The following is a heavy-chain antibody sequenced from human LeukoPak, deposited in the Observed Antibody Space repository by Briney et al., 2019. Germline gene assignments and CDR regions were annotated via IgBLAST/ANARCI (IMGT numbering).Heavy chain of an antibody. D-gene: IGHD3-16*01. CDR2: IKKDGSGK. Sequence: GGSLRLSCAASGLTFSNYWMDWVRQAPGKGLEWVANIKKDGSGKTYVDSVKGRFIISRDNAKNSLYRQMNTLRADDTAVYYCARDGFGTGSNWGQGTLVTVSS. CDR3: ARDGFGTGSN. CDR1: GLTFSNYW. J-gene: IGHJ4*02. V-gene: IGHV3-7*03.